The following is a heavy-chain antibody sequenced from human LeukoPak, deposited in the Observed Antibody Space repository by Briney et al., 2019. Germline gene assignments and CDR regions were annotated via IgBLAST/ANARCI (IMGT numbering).Heavy chain of an antibody. CDR1: GGSISSGDYY. D-gene: IGHD1-1*01. Sequence: SETLSLTCTVSGGSISSGDYYWSWIRQPPGKGLEWIGYIYYSGSTYYNPSLKSRVTISVDTSKNQFSLKLSSVTAADTAVYYCAREFGDPGRKKLEPTYFDYWGQGTLVTVSS. V-gene: IGHV4-30-4*01. J-gene: IGHJ4*02. CDR2: IYYSGST. CDR3: AREFGDPGRKKLEPTYFDY.